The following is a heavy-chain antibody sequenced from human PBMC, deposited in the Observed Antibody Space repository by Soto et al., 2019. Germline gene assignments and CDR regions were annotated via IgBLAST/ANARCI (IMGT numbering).Heavy chain of an antibody. CDR2: ISGSGGTT. D-gene: IGHD3-10*01. V-gene: IGHV3-23*01. CDR1: GFTFSSNA. Sequence: EVQLLESGGGLVQPGGSLRISCIGSGFTFSSNAMSWVRQAPGKGLEWVSAISGSGGTTYYADSVKGRFAVSRDNSNNTLYLQMNSLSAEDTAVYYCAKQRAGFGSGSDTYYFDYWGQGTLVTVSS. CDR3: AKQRAGFGSGSDTYYFDY. J-gene: IGHJ4*02.